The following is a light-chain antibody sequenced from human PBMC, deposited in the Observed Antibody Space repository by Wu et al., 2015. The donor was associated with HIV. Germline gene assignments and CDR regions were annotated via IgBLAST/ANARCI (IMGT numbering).Light chain of an antibody. Sequence: AIRITQSPSSLSASTGDRVPITCRASQGVSSYLAWYQQKPGKAPKLLIYAASTLQSGVPSRFSGSGSGTDFTLTISCLQSEDFATYYCQQYYSYPQTFGQGTKVEIK. V-gene: IGKV1-8*01. CDR2: AAS. CDR3: QQYYSYPQT. J-gene: IGKJ1*01. CDR1: QGVSSY.